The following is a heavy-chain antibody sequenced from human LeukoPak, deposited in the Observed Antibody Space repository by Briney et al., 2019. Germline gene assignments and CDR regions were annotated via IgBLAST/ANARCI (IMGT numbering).Heavy chain of an antibody. D-gene: IGHD3-22*01. J-gene: IGHJ4*02. CDR3: ARRVMNYDSSGYYFDY. V-gene: IGHV4-59*08. Sequence: SETLSLTCTVSGGSISSYYWSWIRQPPGKGLEWIGNIYYSGSTNYNPSLKRRVTITVDTSKNQFSLKMSSVAAADTAVYYCARRVMNYDSSGYYFDYWGQGNLVTVSS. CDR1: GGSISSYY. CDR2: IYYSGST.